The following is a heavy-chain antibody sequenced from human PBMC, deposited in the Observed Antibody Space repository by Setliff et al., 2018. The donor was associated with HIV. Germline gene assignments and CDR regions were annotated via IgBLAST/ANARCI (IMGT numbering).Heavy chain of an antibody. V-gene: IGHV4-34*01. Sequence: SETLSLTCAVYGGSFSGYCWSWIRQPPGKGLEWIGEIQHSGSTKYNPSLQSRVTISVDTSKNLFSLRLSSVTASDTAVYYCARQAIFGYYDSSGYLDYWGQGTLVTVS. CDR2: IQHSGST. D-gene: IGHD3-22*01. CDR1: GGSFSGYC. J-gene: IGHJ4*02. CDR3: ARQAIFGYYDSSGYLDY.